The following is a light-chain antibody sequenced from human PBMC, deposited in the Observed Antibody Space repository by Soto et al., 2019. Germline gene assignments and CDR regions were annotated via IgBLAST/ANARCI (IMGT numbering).Light chain of an antibody. J-gene: IGKJ4*01. CDR2: DAS. Sequence: TQSPSSVSASVGDRVTITCRASQGISSWLAWYQQKPGQAPRLLIYDASNRATGIPARFSGSGSGTDFTLTIRSIETEDFAVYYCQQRSNWPLTFGGGTKVNIK. CDR1: QGISSW. V-gene: IGKV3-11*01. CDR3: QQRSNWPLT.